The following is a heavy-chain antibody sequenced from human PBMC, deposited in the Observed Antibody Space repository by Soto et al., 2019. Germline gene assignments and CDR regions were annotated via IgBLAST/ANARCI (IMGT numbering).Heavy chain of an antibody. D-gene: IGHD3-10*01. V-gene: IGHV1-3*01. Sequence: QVQLVQSGAEVKKPGASVKVSCKASGYTFTSYAMHWVRQAPGQRLEWMGWINAGNGNTKYSQKFQGRVTITRDTSASTAYMELSSLRSEDTAVYYCARAGSGSGYYYYYYGMDVWGQGTTVTVSS. J-gene: IGHJ6*02. CDR2: INAGNGNT. CDR3: ARAGSGSGYYYYYYGMDV. CDR1: GYTFTSYA.